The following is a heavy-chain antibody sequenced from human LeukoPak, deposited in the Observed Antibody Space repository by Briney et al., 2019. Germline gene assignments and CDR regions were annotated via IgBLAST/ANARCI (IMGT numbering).Heavy chain of an antibody. CDR3: ARGGSTGYLSLGWFDP. V-gene: IGHV1-18*04. CDR2: ISPYNGNT. CDR1: GYTFTDYY. D-gene: IGHD3-22*01. Sequence: ASVKVSCKASGYTFTDYYIHWVRQAPGQGLEWMGWISPYNGNTKYAQNLQGRVTMITDTSTTTAYMELRGLRPDDTAVYYCARGGSTGYLSLGWFDPWGQGTLVTVS. J-gene: IGHJ5*02.